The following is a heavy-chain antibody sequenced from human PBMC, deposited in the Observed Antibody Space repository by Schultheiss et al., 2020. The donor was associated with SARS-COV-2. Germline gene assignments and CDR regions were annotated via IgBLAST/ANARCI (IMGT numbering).Heavy chain of an antibody. CDR1: GFTFSSYS. CDR2: ISYDGSNK. CDR3: AKYGSPLEWLTLGLDY. D-gene: IGHD3-3*01. V-gene: IGHV3-30*18. J-gene: IGHJ4*02. Sequence: GESLKISCAASGFTFSSYSMNWVRQAPGKGLEWVAVISYDGSNKYYADSVKGRFTISRDNSKNTLYLQMNSLRAEDTAVYYCAKYGSPLEWLTLGLDYWGQGTLVTVSS.